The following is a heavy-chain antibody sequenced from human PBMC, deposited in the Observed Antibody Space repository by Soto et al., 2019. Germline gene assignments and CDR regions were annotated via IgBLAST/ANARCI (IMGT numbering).Heavy chain of an antibody. CDR3: ARDRNYYGSGTYYRDYYYGMDV. CDR1: GGSISSGGYY. V-gene: IGHV4-30-4*08. J-gene: IGHJ6*02. D-gene: IGHD3-10*01. Sequence: NPSETLSLTCTVSGGSISSGGYYWSWSRQHPGKGLEWIGYINYSGRTYYNPSLRSRLIISVDTSKNQFSLRLSSVTAADTAVHYCARDRNYYGSGTYYRDYYYGMDVWGQGTTVTVSS. CDR2: INYSGRT.